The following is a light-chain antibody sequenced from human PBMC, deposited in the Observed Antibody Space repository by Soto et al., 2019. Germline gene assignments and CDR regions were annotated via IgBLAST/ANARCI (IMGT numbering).Light chain of an antibody. V-gene: IGKV3-15*01. CDR2: FAS. Sequence: EIVMTQSPATLSVSPGEKATLSCRASQSLNNNLAWYQQKPGQGPRLLIYFASTRATGIPARFSGSGSGTEFSLTISSLQSEDFAIYYCQQYSAWPLTFGGGTKVATK. CDR3: QQYSAWPLT. J-gene: IGKJ4*01. CDR1: QSLNNN.